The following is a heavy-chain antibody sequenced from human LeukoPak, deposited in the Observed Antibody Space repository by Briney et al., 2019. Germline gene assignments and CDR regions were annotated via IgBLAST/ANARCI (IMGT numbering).Heavy chain of an antibody. V-gene: IGHV4-39*07. D-gene: IGHD6-13*01. CDR2: IYYSGNT. J-gene: IGHJ4*02. CDR1: GGSISSIIYY. CDR3: ARAGSSSWYWGAFDY. Sequence: SETLSLTCTVSGGSISSIIYYWGWIRQPPGTGLEWIGSIYYSGNTYYNPSLKSRVTISVDTSKNQFSLKLSSVTAADTAVYYCARAGSSSWYWGAFDYWGQGTLVTVSS.